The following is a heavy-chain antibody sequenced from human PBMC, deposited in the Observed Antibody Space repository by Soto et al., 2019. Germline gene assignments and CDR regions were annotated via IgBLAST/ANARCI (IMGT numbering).Heavy chain of an antibody. CDR1: C. J-gene: IGHJ4*02. CDR2: IYYSGST. Sequence: CRVRKHKPPGKGLEWIGSIYYSGSTYYNPSLKSRVTISVDTSKNQFSLKLSSVTAADTAVYYCARHVRDYGDYFDYWGQGTLVTVSS. V-gene: IGHV4-39*01. D-gene: IGHD4-17*01. CDR3: ARHVRDYGDYFDY.